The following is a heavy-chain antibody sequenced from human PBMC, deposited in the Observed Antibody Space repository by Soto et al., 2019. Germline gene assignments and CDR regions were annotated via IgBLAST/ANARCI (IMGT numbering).Heavy chain of an antibody. J-gene: IGHJ1*01. Sequence: GGSLRLSCAASGFTFSSYWMHWVRQAPGKGLVWVSRINSDGSSTSYADSVKGRFTISRDNAKNTLYLQMNSLRAEDTAGYYCARGPPDYDILTGYFILWGQGTLVTVSS. V-gene: IGHV3-74*01. CDR1: GFTFSSYW. D-gene: IGHD3-9*01. CDR2: INSDGSST. CDR3: ARGPPDYDILTGYFIL.